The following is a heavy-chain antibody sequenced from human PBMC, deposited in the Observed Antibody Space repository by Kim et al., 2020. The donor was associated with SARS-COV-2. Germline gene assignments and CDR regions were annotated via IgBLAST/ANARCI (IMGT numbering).Heavy chain of an antibody. CDR1: GFTFSSYA. D-gene: IGHD2-8*02. J-gene: IGHJ4*01. V-gene: IGHV3-30*04. Sequence: GGSLRLSCAASGFTFSSYAMHWVRQAPGKGLEWVAVISYDGSNKYYADSVKGRFTISRDNSKNTLYLQMNSLRAEDTAVYYCARDVGPAGTGGRFDYWG. CDR2: ISYDGSNK. CDR3: ARDVGPAGTGGRFDY.